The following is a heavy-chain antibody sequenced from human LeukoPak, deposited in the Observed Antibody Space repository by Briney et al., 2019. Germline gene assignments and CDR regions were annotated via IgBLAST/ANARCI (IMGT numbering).Heavy chain of an antibody. CDR3: AKDFEISGWYAYYFDY. V-gene: IGHV3-30*18. CDR1: GFTFSSYG. D-gene: IGHD6-19*01. CDR2: ISYDGSNK. Sequence: PGGSLRLSCAASGFTFSSYGMHWVRQAPGKELEWVAVISYDGSNKYYADSVKGRFTISRDNSKNTLYLQMNSLRAEDTAVYYCAKDFEISGWYAYYFDYWGQGTLVTVSS. J-gene: IGHJ4*02.